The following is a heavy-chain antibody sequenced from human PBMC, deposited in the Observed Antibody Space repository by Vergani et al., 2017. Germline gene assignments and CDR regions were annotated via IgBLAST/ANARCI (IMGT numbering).Heavy chain of an antibody. Sequence: EVQLVESGGGLIQPGGSLRLSCAASGFTVSSNYMSWVRQAPGKGLEWVSVIYSGGSTYYADSVKGRFTISRDNSKNTLYLQMNSLRAEDTAVYYCARVIRSSSGWYRXFQHWGQGTLVTVSS. D-gene: IGHD6-19*01. CDR2: IYSGGST. J-gene: IGHJ1*01. CDR3: ARVIRSSSGWYRXFQH. V-gene: IGHV3-53*01. CDR1: GFTVSSNY.